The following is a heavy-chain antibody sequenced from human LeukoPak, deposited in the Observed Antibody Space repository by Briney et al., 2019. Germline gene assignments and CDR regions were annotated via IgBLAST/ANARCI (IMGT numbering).Heavy chain of an antibody. CDR3: ARNGDYGDYLNFYYYYGMDV. CDR2: ISYSGST. V-gene: IGHV4-30-4*01. J-gene: IGHJ6*02. CDR1: GGSISSANYY. D-gene: IGHD4-17*01. Sequence: SETLSLTCTVSGGSISSANYYWNWIRQPPGKGLEWIGYISYSGSTYYNPSLKSRVTISVDTSKNQFSLKLSSVTAADTAVYYCARNGDYGDYLNFYYYYGMDVWGQGTTVTVSS.